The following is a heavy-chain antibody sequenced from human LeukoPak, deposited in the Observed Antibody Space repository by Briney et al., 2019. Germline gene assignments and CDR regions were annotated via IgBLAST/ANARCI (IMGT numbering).Heavy chain of an antibody. V-gene: IGHV4-30-2*01. J-gene: IGHJ6*03. Sequence: SETLSLTCTVSGGSISSGGYYWSWIRQPPGKGLEWIGYIYHSGSTYYNPSLKSRVTISVDRSKNQFSLKLSSVTAADTAVYYCARDPTHYYYYMDVWGKGTTVTVSS. CDR1: GGSISSGGYY. CDR3: ARDPTHYYYYMDV. CDR2: IYHSGST.